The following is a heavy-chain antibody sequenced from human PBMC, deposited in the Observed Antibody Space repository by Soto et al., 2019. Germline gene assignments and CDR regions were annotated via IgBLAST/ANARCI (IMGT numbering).Heavy chain of an antibody. D-gene: IGHD5-18*01. Sequence: EVQLVESGGGLVQPGGSLRLSCAASGFTYSSHWMHWVRQGPGKGLVWVSRISSDGSSTRYADSVKGRFTISRDNAKNTLYLQMTSLRAEDTAVYYCARGTPVDTAMVNKVWGFDYWGHGTLVTVSS. J-gene: IGHJ4*01. CDR2: ISSDGSST. CDR1: GFTYSSHW. V-gene: IGHV3-74*01. CDR3: ARGTPVDTAMVNKVWGFDY.